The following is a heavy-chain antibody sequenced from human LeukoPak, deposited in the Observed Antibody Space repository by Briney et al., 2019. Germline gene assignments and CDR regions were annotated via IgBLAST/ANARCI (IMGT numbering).Heavy chain of an antibody. D-gene: IGHD1-14*01. CDR2: ISADRNVI. CDR3: AGSRYPEPQDLDY. J-gene: IGHJ4*02. Sequence: GGSLRLSCAASGFTFNIYEMNWVRQAPGKGLEWISYISADRNVIYYADSVKGRFIISRDNAKNSLYLQMNNLRAEDTAVYYCAGSRYPEPQDLDYWGQGTLVSVSS. V-gene: IGHV3-48*03. CDR1: GFTFNIYE.